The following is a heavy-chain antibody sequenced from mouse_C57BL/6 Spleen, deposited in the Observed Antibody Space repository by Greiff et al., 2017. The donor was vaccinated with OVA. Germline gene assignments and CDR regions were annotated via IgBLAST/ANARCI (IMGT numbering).Heavy chain of an antibody. CDR2: IDPSDSYT. Sequence: QVQLQQPGAELVMPGASVKLSCKASGYTFTSYWMHWVKQRPGQGLEWIGEIDPSDSYTNYNQKFKGKSTLTVDKSSSTAYMQLSSLTSEDSAVYYCARSGYYYGSSHGGFDYWGQGTTLTVSS. CDR3: ARSGYYYGSSHGGFDY. D-gene: IGHD1-1*01. V-gene: IGHV1-69*01. J-gene: IGHJ2*01. CDR1: GYTFTSYW.